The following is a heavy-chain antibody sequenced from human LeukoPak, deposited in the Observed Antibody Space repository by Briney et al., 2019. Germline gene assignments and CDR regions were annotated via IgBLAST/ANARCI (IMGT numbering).Heavy chain of an antibody. Sequence: PGGSLRLSCAASGLTFSDYYMSWICQAPGKGLEWVSYISSSGSTIYYADSVEGRFTISRDNAKNSLSLQMNSLRAEDTALYYCARAVVTATPYFDYWGQGTLVTVSS. J-gene: IGHJ4*02. V-gene: IGHV3-11*04. CDR3: ARAVVTATPYFDY. CDR2: ISSSGSTI. D-gene: IGHD2-15*01. CDR1: GLTFSDYY.